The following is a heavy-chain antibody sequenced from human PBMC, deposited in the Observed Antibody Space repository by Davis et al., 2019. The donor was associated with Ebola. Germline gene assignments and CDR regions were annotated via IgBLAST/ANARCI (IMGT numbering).Heavy chain of an antibody. CDR1: GFTFSSYA. CDR2: ISGSGGST. Sequence: GESLKISCAASGFTFSSYAMSWVRQAPGKGLEWVSAISGSGGSTYYADSVKGRFTISRDNSKNTLYLQVNSLRAEDTATYYCAKIPPGYCTSGSCPLDYWGQGTQVTVSS. J-gene: IGHJ4*02. CDR3: AKIPPGYCTSGSCPLDY. V-gene: IGHV3-23*01. D-gene: IGHD2-8*01.